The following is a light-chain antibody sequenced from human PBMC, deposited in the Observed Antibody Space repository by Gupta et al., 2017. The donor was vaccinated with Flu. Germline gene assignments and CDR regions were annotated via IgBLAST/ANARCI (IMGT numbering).Light chain of an antibody. CDR3: QQRSSWPPSWT. V-gene: IGKV3-11*01. CDR1: QSVSTF. J-gene: IGKJ1*01. CDR2: DSC. Sequence: ENVLTHAPATLSLSPGERATLSCRASQSVSTFLALYKQKPGQAPRLVIYDSCNRASGIPARFSGSGSGTDFTLTISSLEPEDFAVYYCQQRSSWPPSWTFGQGTKVEIK.